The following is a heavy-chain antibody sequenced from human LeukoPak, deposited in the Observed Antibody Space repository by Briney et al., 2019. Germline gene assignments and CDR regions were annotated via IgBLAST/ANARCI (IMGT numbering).Heavy chain of an antibody. Sequence: ASVKVSCKAFGYTFTSYYMHRVRQAPGQGLEWMGIINPSGGSTSYAQKFQGRVTMTRDTSTSTVYMELSSLRSEDTAVYYCARGYYYDSSGHPPGYWGQGTLVTVSS. D-gene: IGHD3-22*01. CDR3: ARGYYYDSSGHPPGY. V-gene: IGHV1-46*01. J-gene: IGHJ4*02. CDR2: INPSGGST. CDR1: GYTFTSYY.